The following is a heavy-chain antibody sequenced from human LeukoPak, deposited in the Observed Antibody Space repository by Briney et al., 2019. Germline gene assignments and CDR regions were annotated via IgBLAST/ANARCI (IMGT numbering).Heavy chain of an antibody. J-gene: IGHJ4*02. Sequence: SETLSLTCAVYGGSFSGYYWSWIRQPPGKGLEWIGEINHSGSTNYNPSLKSRVTISVDTSKNQFSLKLSSVTAADTAVYYCASWDSSGYYYFPFDYWGQGTLVTVSS. CDR2: INHSGST. CDR3: ASWDSSGYYYFPFDY. D-gene: IGHD3-22*01. V-gene: IGHV4-34*01. CDR1: GGSFSGYY.